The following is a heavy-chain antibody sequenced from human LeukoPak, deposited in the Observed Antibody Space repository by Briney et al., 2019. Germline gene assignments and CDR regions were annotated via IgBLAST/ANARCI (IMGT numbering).Heavy chain of an antibody. Sequence: SETLSLTCTVSGGSISSYYWSWIRQPPGKGLEWIGYIYYSGSTNYNPSLKSRVTISVDTSKNQFSLKLSSVTAADTAVYYCARSGRGLFDPWGQGTLVTVSS. CDR2: IYYSGST. J-gene: IGHJ5*02. D-gene: IGHD1-26*01. CDR3: ARSGRGLFDP. CDR1: GGSISSYY. V-gene: IGHV4-59*08.